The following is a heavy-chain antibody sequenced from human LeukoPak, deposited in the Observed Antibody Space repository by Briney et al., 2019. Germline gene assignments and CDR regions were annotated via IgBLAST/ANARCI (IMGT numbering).Heavy chain of an antibody. D-gene: IGHD3-16*01. V-gene: IGHV4-61*01. CDR3: ARGGSIPRAFDI. CDR2: HYYSGST. CDR1: GGSVSSGSYY. J-gene: IGHJ3*02. Sequence: SETLSLTCTVSGGSVSSGSYYWTWIQQPPGKGLEWIGHHYYSGSTNYNPSLKSRVAISKDTSKNQFSLKVTSVTAADTAVYYCARGGSIPRAFDIWGQGTMVTVSS.